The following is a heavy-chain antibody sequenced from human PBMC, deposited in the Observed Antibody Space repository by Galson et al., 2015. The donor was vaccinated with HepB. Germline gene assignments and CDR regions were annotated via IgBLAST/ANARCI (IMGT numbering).Heavy chain of an antibody. CDR1: GFTFSDYY. Sequence: SLRLSCAASGFTFSDYYMSWIRQAPGKGLEWVSYISSSGSTIYYADSVKGRFTISRDNAKNSLYLRMNSLRAEDTAVYYCARVFSSSAAGAYWFDPWGQGTLVTVSS. V-gene: IGHV3-11*04. CDR2: ISSSGSTI. D-gene: IGHD6-13*01. CDR3: ARVFSSSAAGAYWFDP. J-gene: IGHJ5*02.